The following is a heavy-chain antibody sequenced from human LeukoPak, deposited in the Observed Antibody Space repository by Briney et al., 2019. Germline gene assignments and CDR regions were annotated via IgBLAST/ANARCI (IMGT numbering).Heavy chain of an antibody. CDR1: GFTFSSYW. CDR3: ARKGLGGELGGFDS. Sequence: GGSLRLSCAASGFTFSSYWMHWVRQAPGKGLVWVSRINSDGSSTSYADSVKGRFTISRDNAKNSLYLQMNSLRVEDTALYYCARKGLGGELGGFDSWGQGTLVTVSS. D-gene: IGHD1-26*01. CDR2: INSDGSST. V-gene: IGHV3-74*01. J-gene: IGHJ4*02.